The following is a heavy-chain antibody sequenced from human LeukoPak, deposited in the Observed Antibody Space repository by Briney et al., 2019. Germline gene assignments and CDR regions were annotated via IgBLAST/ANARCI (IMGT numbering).Heavy chain of an antibody. CDR3: ARGADHGASYYPD. V-gene: IGHV3-74*01. J-gene: IGHJ4*02. CDR2: MKTDGTRI. D-gene: IGHD4/OR15-4a*01. CDR1: GFRFSNSW. Sequence: GGSLRLSCAASGFRFSNSWMYWVRQGPGKGPVWVSRMKTDGTRIEYADSVKGRFTISRDNAKNTLFLQMSSLRVEDTAVYYCARGADHGASYYPDWGQGTRVTVSS.